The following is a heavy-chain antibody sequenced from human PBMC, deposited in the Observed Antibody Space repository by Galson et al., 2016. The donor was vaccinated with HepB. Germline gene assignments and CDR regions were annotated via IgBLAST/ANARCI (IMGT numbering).Heavy chain of an antibody. CDR3: ARNETGYRGGFDAYFSYMDG. Sequence: QSGAEVKKPGESLKISCKASGYSFGSYWIGWLRQMPGKGLEWMGIIYPGDSDTKYSPSFRGQVTISVDKSISTAYLQWSSLKASDSAMHYCARNETGYRGGFDAYFSYMDGWGQGTLVTCSA. CDR1: GYSFGSYW. CDR2: IYPGDSDT. V-gene: IGHV5-51*01. D-gene: IGHD2/OR15-2a*01. J-gene: IGHJ4*02.